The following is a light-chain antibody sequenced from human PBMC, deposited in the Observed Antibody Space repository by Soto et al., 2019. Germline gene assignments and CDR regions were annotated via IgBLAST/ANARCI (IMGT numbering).Light chain of an antibody. J-gene: IGKJ2*01. V-gene: IGKV3-15*01. CDR1: QPISRT. CDR3: QQYNDWTYT. Sequence: EIVLTQSPATLSVSPGERATLSCRASQPISRTLAWYQQKPGQAPRLLFYGASTRATGVPARFSGSGSGSDFTLTIDSLQSEDFAVYFCQQYNDWTYTFGQGTKLEIK. CDR2: GAS.